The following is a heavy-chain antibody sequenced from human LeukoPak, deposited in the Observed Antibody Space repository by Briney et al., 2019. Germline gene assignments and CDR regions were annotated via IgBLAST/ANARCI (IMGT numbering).Heavy chain of an antibody. CDR3: ARSTGYCSGGSCYSDY. J-gene: IGHJ4*02. V-gene: IGHV3-64*01. Sequence: AGGSLRLSCAASGFTFSDYVMHWVRQAPGKGLEYVSGISFNGDNTYYATSVKGRFTISRDNSKNTLYLQMDSLRAEDMAVYYCARSTGYCSGGSCYSDYWGQGTLVTVSS. D-gene: IGHD2-15*01. CDR1: GFTFSDYV. CDR2: ISFNGDNT.